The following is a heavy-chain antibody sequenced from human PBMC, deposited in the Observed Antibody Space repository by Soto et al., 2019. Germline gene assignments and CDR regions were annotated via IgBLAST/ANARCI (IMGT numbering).Heavy chain of an antibody. J-gene: IGHJ4*02. V-gene: IGHV4-61*02. Sequence: SDTRCLTCPVASRYISSGCYYWSWIRQPAGKGLEWIGRMHTSGSTNYNPSLKSRVTISVDMSKNQISLKLTSVTAADTALYYCARASMPKDHFDYWGQGTLVTVSS. CDR3: ARASMPKDHFDY. CDR2: MHTSGST. CDR1: SRYISSGCYY. D-gene: IGHD2-2*01.